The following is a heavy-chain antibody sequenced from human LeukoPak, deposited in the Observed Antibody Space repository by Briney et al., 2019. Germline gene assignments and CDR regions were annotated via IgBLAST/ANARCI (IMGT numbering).Heavy chain of an antibody. J-gene: IGHJ4*02. CDR3: ARLRHYYGSGSYYIDY. Sequence: ASVKVSCKASGYTFTSYGISWVRQAPGQGLEWMGWISAYNGNINYAQKLQGRVTMTTDTSTSTAYMELRSLRSDDTAVYYCARLRHYYGSGSYYIDYWGQGTLVTVSS. CDR2: ISAYNGNI. D-gene: IGHD3-10*01. CDR1: GYTFTSYG. V-gene: IGHV1-18*01.